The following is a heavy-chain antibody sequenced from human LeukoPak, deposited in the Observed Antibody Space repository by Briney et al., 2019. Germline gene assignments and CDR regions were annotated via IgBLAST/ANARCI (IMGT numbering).Heavy chain of an antibody. V-gene: IGHV3-49*04. Sequence: QAGGSLRLSCTASGFIFGDSALTWVRQAPGKGLEWVGFIRGKAYGGTTEYAASVKGRFTISRDDSRSVAYLQMNSLKTDDTAVYYCTRARYSSGLSGSWGQGTLVTVSS. CDR1: GFIFGDSA. J-gene: IGHJ4*02. D-gene: IGHD6-19*01. CDR3: TRARYSSGLSGS. CDR2: IRGKAYGGTT.